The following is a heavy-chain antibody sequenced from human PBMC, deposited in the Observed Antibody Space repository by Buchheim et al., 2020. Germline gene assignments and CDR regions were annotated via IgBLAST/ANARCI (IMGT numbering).Heavy chain of an antibody. CDR3: ARWGRGDFPRGVDTVISYFDY. CDR1: GYIFSNFP. J-gene: IGHJ4*02. V-gene: IGHV1-3*04. D-gene: IGHD5-18*01. Sequence: QVQLVQSGAEVKKPGASVKVSCKASGYIFSNFPMHWVRQAPGQRLEWMGWINTGNGNTKLSQKLQGRVTLTRDKSASTAYLELRSLKSEDTAVYFCARWGRGDFPRGVDTVISYFDYWGQGTL. CDR2: INTGNGNT.